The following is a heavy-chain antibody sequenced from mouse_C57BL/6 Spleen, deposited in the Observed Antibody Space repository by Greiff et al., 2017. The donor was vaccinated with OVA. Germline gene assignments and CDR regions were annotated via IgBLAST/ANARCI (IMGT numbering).Heavy chain of an antibody. CDR1: GFTFSSYT. CDR2: ISGGGGNT. D-gene: IGHD2-2*01. Sequence: EVMLVESGGGLVKPGGSLKLSCAASGFTFSSYTMSWVRQTPEKRLEWVATISGGGGNTYYPDSVKGRFTISRDNAKNTLYLQMSSLRSEDTALYYCARREGYDGYDDWYFDVWGTGTTVTVSS. J-gene: IGHJ1*03. CDR3: ARREGYDGYDDWYFDV. V-gene: IGHV5-9*01.